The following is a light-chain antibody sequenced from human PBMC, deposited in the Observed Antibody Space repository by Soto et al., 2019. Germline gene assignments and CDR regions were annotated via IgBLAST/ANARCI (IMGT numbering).Light chain of an antibody. CDR2: DVS. CDR3: QQYEDLPLT. J-gene: IGKJ4*01. CDR1: HDISNY. Sequence: DIQMTQSPSSLSASVGDRVTITCQASHDISNYLNWYQQKPGKAPKLLISDVSNLKTGVPSRFSGSGSGTDFTFTISSLQPEDIATYFCQQYEDLPLTFGGGTKVEIK. V-gene: IGKV1-33*01.